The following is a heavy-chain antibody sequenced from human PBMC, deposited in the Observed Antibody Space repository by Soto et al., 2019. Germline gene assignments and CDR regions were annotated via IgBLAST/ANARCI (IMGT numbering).Heavy chain of an antibody. CDR3: ARARSSYYYDSSAEYAFDI. Sequence: SVKVSWKASGGTFSSYAISWVRQAPGQGLEWMGGIIPIFGTANYAQKFQGRVTITADESTSTAYMELSSLRSEDTAVYYCARARSSYYYDSSAEYAFDIWGQGTMVTVSS. D-gene: IGHD3-22*01. J-gene: IGHJ3*02. V-gene: IGHV1-69*13. CDR2: IIPIFGTA. CDR1: GGTFSSYA.